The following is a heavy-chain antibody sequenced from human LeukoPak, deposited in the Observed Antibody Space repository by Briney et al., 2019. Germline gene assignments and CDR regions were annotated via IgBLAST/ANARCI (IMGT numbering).Heavy chain of an antibody. J-gene: IGHJ4*02. CDR1: GFTFSSYA. CDR3: ARDPDSSGYPYFDY. CDR2: ISYDGSNK. D-gene: IGHD3-22*01. V-gene: IGHV3-30-3*01. Sequence: GGSLRLSCAASGFTFSSYAMHWVRQAPGKGLEWVAVISYDGSNKYYADSVKGRFTISRDNSKNTLYLQMSSLRAEDTAVYYCARDPDSSGYPYFDYWGQGTLVTVSS.